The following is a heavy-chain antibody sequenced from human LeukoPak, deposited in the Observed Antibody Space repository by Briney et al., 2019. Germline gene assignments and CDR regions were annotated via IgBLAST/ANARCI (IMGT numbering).Heavy chain of an antibody. CDR3: ARHLYFRRYYDSSGFDY. CDR1: GYSISSGYY. CDR2: IYHSGST. V-gene: IGHV4-38-2*02. J-gene: IGHJ4*02. D-gene: IGHD3-22*01. Sequence: KPSETLSLTCTVSGYSISSGYYWGWIRQPPGKGLEWIGSIYHSGSTYYNPSLKSRVTISVDTSKNQFSLKLSSVTAADTAVYYCARHLYFRRYYDSSGFDYWGQGTLVTVSS.